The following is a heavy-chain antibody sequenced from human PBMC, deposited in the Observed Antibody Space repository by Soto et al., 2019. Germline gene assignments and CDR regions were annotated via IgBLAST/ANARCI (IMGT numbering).Heavy chain of an antibody. CDR3: TTDSHFSTRLVRFDL. D-gene: IGHD3-3*02. CDR2: IESKIDGGTT. Sequence: PGGSLRLSCAASGFIFSTAWINWVRQAPGKGLEWVGRIESKIDGGTTDFAASVKGRFAISRDDSQDTMFLQMNSLKSEDTAVYYCTTDSHFSTRLVRFDLWGRGTLVTVSS. CDR1: GFIFSTAW. J-gene: IGHJ4*01. V-gene: IGHV3-15*07.